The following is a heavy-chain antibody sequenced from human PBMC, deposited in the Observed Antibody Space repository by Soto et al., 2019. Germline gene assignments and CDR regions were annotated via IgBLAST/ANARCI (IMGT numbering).Heavy chain of an antibody. V-gene: IGHV1-18*04. J-gene: IGHJ4*02. CDR3: ARDKMIDDFGLGTFDY. CDR2: ISGYNGKT. CDR1: GYTFTSFG. Sequence: ASVKVSCKASGYTFTSFGVSWLRQAPGQGPEWLGRISGYNGKTKSAQKVQGRVTLTTDTSTTTAHVELRSLRSDDTAVYYCARDKMIDDFGLGTFDYWGQGTVVTVSS. D-gene: IGHD3-10*01.